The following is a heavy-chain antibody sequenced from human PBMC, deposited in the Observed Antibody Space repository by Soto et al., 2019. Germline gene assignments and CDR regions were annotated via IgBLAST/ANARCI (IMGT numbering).Heavy chain of an antibody. D-gene: IGHD2-15*01. CDR1: GGSISSYY. V-gene: IGHV4-59*08. J-gene: IGHJ4*02. CDR2: IYYSGSS. CDR3: ARRYGGNFDY. Sequence: QVQLQESGPGLVKPSETLSLTCTVSGGSISSYYWSWIRQPPGKGLEWIGYIYYSGSSNYNPSLKSRVTISVDTSKNQFSXXXSSVTAADTAVYYCARRYGGNFDYWGQGTLVTVSS.